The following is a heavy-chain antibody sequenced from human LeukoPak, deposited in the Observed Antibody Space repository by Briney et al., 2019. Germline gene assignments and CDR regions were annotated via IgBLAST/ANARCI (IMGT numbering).Heavy chain of an antibody. J-gene: IGHJ4*02. Sequence: GGSLRLSCAASGFTFSSYAMHWVRQAPGKGLEWVAVISYDGSNKYYADSVKGRFTISRDNSKNTLYLQMNSLRAEDTAVYYCARDDSPITMIVAVPSFVYWGQGTLVTVSS. V-gene: IGHV3-30-3*01. D-gene: IGHD3-22*01. CDR1: GFTFSSYA. CDR2: ISYDGSNK. CDR3: ARDDSPITMIVAVPSFVY.